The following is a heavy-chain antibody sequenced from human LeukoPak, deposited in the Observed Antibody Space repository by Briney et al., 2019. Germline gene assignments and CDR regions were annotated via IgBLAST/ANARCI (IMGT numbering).Heavy chain of an antibody. D-gene: IGHD2-2*01. J-gene: IGHJ4*02. CDR2: IWYDGSNK. CDR1: GFTFSSYG. Sequence: GRSLRLSCAASGFTFSSYGMHWVRQAPGKGLEWVAVIWYDGSNKYYADSVKGRFTISRDNSKNTLYLQMNSLRAEDTAVYYCAKDFSIVVVPAAIIGTIAWGQGTLVTVSS. V-gene: IGHV3-33*06. CDR3: AKDFSIVVVPAAIIGTIA.